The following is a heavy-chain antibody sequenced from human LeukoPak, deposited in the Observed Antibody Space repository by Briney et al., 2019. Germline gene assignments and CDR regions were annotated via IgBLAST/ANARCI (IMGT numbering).Heavy chain of an antibody. CDR1: GGSISSYY. CDR2: IYYSGST. CDR3: ARDSYYYDSSGFSYYFAY. V-gene: IGHV4-59*01. J-gene: IGHJ4*02. D-gene: IGHD3-22*01. Sequence: PSETLSLTCTVSGGSISSYYWSWIRQPPGKGLEWIGYIYYSGSTNYNPSLKSRVTISVDTSKNQFSLKLSSVTAADTAVYYCARDSYYYDSSGFSYYFAYWGQGTLVTVSS.